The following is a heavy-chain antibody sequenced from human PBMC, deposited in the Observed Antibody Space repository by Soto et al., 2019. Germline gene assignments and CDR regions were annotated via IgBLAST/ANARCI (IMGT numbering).Heavy chain of an antibody. CDR3: ARGGRGYSGYDFDAFDI. CDR1: GGSISSYY. V-gene: IGHV4-59*01. Sequence: SETLSLTCTVSGGSISSYYWSWIRQPPGKGLEWIGYIYYSGSTNYNPSLKSRVTISVDTSKNQFSLKLSSVTAADTAVYYCARGGRGYSGYDFDAFDIWGQGTMVT. CDR2: IYYSGST. J-gene: IGHJ3*02. D-gene: IGHD5-12*01.